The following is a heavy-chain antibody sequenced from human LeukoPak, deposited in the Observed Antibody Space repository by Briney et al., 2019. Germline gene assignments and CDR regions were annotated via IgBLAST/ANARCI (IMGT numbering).Heavy chain of an antibody. CDR3: ARVLWGAMAYFFDY. CDR1: GGSISSYY. Sequence: PSETLSLTCTVSGGSISSYYWSWIRQPPGKGLEWIGYIYYSGSTNYNPSLKSRVTISVDTSKNQFSLKLSSVTAADTAVYYCARVLWGAMAYFFDYWGQGTLVTVSS. D-gene: IGHD5-18*01. CDR2: IYYSGST. V-gene: IGHV4-59*01. J-gene: IGHJ4*02.